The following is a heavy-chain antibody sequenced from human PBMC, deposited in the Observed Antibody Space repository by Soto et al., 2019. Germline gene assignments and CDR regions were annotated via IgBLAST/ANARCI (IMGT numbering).Heavy chain of an antibody. V-gene: IGHV3-30*18. Sequence: QVQLVESGGGVVQPGRSLRLSCAASGFTFSSYGMHWVRQAPGKGLEWVAVMSYDGSNKYYADSVKGRFTISRDNSKNTLYLQMNSLRAEDTAVYYCAKGSLYYDSSGSPSAFDISGQGTMVTVSS. CDR3: AKGSLYYDSSGSPSAFDI. CDR2: MSYDGSNK. J-gene: IGHJ3*02. D-gene: IGHD3-22*01. CDR1: GFTFSSYG.